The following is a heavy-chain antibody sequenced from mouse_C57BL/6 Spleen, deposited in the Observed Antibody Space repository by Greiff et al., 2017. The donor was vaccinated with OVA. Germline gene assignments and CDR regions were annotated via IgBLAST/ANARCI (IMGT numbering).Heavy chain of an antibody. Sequence: EVKVVESGGGLVKPGGSLKLSCAASGFTFSSYAMSWVRQTPEKRLEWVATISDGGSYTYYPDNVKGRFTISRDNAKNNLYLQMSHLKSEDTAMYYCARDRYYGSSYGYFDYWGQGTTLTVSS. CDR2: ISDGGSYT. D-gene: IGHD1-1*01. CDR1: GFTFSSYA. V-gene: IGHV5-4*01. CDR3: ARDRYYGSSYGYFDY. J-gene: IGHJ2*01.